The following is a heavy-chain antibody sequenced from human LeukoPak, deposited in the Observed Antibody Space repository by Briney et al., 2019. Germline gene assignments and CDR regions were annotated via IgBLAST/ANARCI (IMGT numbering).Heavy chain of an antibody. V-gene: IGHV1-2*04. D-gene: IGHD1-1*01. J-gene: IGHJ3*02. CDR1: GYTFTGYY. CDR2: INPNSGGT. Sequence: ASVKVSCKASGYTFTGYYMHWVRQPPGQGLEWMGWINPNSGGTNYAQKFQGWVTMTRDTSISTAYMELSRPRSDDTAVYYCARGRPQLEPTLIRAFDIWGQGTMVTVSS. CDR3: ARGRPQLEPTLIRAFDI.